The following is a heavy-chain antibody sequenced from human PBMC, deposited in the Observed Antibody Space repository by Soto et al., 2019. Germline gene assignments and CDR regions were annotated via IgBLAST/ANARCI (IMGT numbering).Heavy chain of an antibody. D-gene: IGHD3-10*01. Sequence: TSETLSLTCTVSGGSISSYYWSWIRQPPGKGLEWIGYIYYSGSTNYNPSLKSRVTISVDSSKNQFSLKLSSVTAADTAVYYCARRGYGSGSYSYYGMDVWGQGTTVTVSS. CDR1: GGSISSYY. V-gene: IGHV4-59*08. CDR2: IYYSGST. J-gene: IGHJ6*02. CDR3: ARRGYGSGSYSYYGMDV.